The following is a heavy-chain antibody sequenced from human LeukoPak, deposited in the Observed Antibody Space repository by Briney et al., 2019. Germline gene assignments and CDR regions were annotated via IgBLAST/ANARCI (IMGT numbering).Heavy chain of an antibody. J-gene: IGHJ4*02. CDR3: ARASHGSGSYGLVAEDRVYYFDY. D-gene: IGHD3-10*01. CDR1: GYSFTSYW. V-gene: IGHV5-51*01. CDR2: IYPGDSDT. Sequence: GESLRISCKGSGYSFTSYWIGWVRQMPGKGLEWMGIIYPGDSDTRYSPSFQGQVTISADKSISTAYLQWSSLKASDTAMYYCARASHGSGSYGLVAEDRVYYFDYWGQGTLVTVSS.